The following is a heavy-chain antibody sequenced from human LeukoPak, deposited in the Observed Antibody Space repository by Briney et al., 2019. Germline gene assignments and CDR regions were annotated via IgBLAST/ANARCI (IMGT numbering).Heavy chain of an antibody. CDR3: ARDRHCVKGIRHSPPGMDV. J-gene: IGHJ6*02. V-gene: IGHV3-33*01. D-gene: IGHD6-13*01. Sequence: GGSLRLSCAASGFTFNSYGMHWVRQAPGKGLEWVADIWFDGKNEHFADSVKGRFTISRDNSKNTMYLQINSLRVEDSAVYYCARDRHCVKGIRHSPPGMDVWGQGTTVTVSS. CDR1: GFTFNSYG. CDR2: IWFDGKNE.